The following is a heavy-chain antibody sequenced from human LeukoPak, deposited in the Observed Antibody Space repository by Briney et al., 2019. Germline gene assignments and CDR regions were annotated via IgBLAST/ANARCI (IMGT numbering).Heavy chain of an antibody. J-gene: IGHJ5*02. V-gene: IGHV5-51*01. Sequence: GESLKISCKGSGYSFTSYCIGWGRPMPGKGLEWMGIIYTGDSDTRYSPSFQGHVTISADKSIINAHLQWSSLKAADTVMYCCARSLGVTYNLFDPWGQGTLVTVSS. CDR3: ARSLGVTYNLFDP. CDR1: GYSFTSYC. D-gene: IGHD2-21*02. CDR2: IYTGDSDT.